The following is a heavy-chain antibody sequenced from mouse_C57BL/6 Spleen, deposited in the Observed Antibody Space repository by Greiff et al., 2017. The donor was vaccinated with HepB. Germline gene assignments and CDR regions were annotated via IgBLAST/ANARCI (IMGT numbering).Heavy chain of an antibody. V-gene: IGHV1-81*01. D-gene: IGHD1-1*01. Sequence: LVESGAELARPGASVKLSCKASGYTFTSYGISWVKQRTGQGLEWIGEIYPRSGNTYYNEKFKGKATLTADKSSSTAYMELRSLTSEDSAVYFCARYDGSRYYYAMDYWGQGTSVTVSS. CDR1: GYTFTSYG. CDR3: ARYDGSRYYYAMDY. J-gene: IGHJ4*01. CDR2: IYPRSGNT.